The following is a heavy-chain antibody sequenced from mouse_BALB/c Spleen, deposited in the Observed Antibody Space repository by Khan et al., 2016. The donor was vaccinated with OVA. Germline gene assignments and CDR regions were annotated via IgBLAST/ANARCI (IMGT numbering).Heavy chain of an antibody. CDR2: ISSDGYYT. D-gene: IGHD2-1*01. CDR3: ARSAYGSFAY. J-gene: IGHJ3*01. Sequence: EVELVESGGGLVKPGGSLKLSCAASGFTFSSYAMSWVRQTSEKRLEWVATISSDGYYTYYPDNVTGRFTISRDNAMNPLYLQMSSLRSEDTAMYYCARSAYGSFAYWGQGTLVTVAA. CDR1: GFTFSSYA. V-gene: IGHV5-9-3*01.